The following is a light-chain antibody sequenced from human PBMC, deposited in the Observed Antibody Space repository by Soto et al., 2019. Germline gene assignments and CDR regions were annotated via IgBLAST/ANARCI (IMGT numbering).Light chain of an antibody. Sequence: DIQMTQSPSTLSASVGDRVTITCRASQSISSWLAWYQQKPGKAPKLLIYKASSLESGVPSRFSGSGSGTEFTLTISSLQPDDFATYYCQQYNSYSPGGWTFGQGTKVEIK. CDR1: QSISSW. CDR2: KAS. CDR3: QQYNSYSPGGWT. J-gene: IGKJ1*01. V-gene: IGKV1-5*03.